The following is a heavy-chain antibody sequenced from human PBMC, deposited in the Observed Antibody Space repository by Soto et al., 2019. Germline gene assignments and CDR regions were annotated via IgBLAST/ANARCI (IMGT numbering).Heavy chain of an antibody. J-gene: IGHJ3*02. Sequence: ASVKVSCKASGYTFTGYYMHWVGQAPGQGLEWMGWINPNSGGTNYAQKFQGRVTMTRDTSISTAYMELSRLRSDDTAVYYCARDIYDIHAFDILGQGTMVIVSS. CDR3: ARDIYDIHAFDI. V-gene: IGHV1-2*02. CDR1: GYTFTGYY. D-gene: IGHD3-9*01. CDR2: INPNSGGT.